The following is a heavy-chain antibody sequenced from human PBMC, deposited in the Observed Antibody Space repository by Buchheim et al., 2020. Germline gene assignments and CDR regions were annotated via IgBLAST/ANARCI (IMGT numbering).Heavy chain of an antibody. D-gene: IGHD6-19*01. CDR2: IYYSGST. Sequence: QVQLQESGPGLVKPSETLSLTCTVSGGSISSYYWSWIRQPPGKGLEWIGYIYYSGSTNYNPSLKSRVTISVDTSKNQFSLKLSSVTAADTAVYYCARLPTAYSSGWYAFDIWGQGT. V-gene: IGHV4-59*08. CDR3: ARLPTAYSSGWYAFDI. J-gene: IGHJ3*02. CDR1: GGSISSYY.